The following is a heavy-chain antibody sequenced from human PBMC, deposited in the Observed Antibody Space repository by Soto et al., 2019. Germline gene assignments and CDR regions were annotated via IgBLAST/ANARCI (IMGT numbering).Heavy chain of an antibody. Sequence: PGGSLRLSCTASGFTFGDYAMSWFRQAPGKGLEWVASIISSRSYIYYADSVRGRFTISRDDAKNSLYLQMNSLRAEDTAVYYCARALDFWSAYFDYWGQGSLVTVS. J-gene: IGHJ4*02. CDR1: GFTFGDYA. CDR2: IISSRSYI. D-gene: IGHD3-3*01. CDR3: ARALDFWSAYFDY. V-gene: IGHV3-21*01.